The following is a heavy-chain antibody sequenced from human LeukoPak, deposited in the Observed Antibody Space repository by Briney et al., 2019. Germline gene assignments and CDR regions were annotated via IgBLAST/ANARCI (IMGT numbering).Heavy chain of an antibody. CDR3: ARDLRRSPYSGSYTKEREQESLFDY. V-gene: IGHV1-2*02. D-gene: IGHD1-26*01. CDR1: GYTFTGYY. Sequence: ASVKVSCKASGYTFTGYYMHWVRQAPGQGLEWMGWINPNSGGTNCAQKFQGRVTMTRDTSISTAYMELSRLRSDDTAVYYCARDLRRSPYSGSYTKEREQESLFDYWGQGTLVTVSS. J-gene: IGHJ4*02. CDR2: INPNSGGT.